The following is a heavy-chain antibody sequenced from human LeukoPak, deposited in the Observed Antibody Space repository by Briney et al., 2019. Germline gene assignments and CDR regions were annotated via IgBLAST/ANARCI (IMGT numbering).Heavy chain of an antibody. CDR1: GGSISSYY. CDR2: IYYSGST. CDR3: AKEGARGFNYGSPFGY. D-gene: IGHD5-18*01. V-gene: IGHV4-59*12. Sequence: SETLSLTCTVSGGSISSYYWSWIRQPPGKGLEWIGYIYYSGSTNYNPSLKSRVTISVDTSKNQFSLKLASVTAADTAVYYCAKEGARGFNYGSPFGYWGRGIMVIVSS. J-gene: IGHJ4*02.